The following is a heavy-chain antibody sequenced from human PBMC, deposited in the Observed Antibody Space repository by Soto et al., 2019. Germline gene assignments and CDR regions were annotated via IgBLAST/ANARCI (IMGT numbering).Heavy chain of an antibody. Sequence: KVSCKASGYTFTIYDINWVRQATGQGLEWMGWMNPNSGNTGYAQKFQGRVTMTRNTSISTAYMELSSLRSEDTAVYYCARGEVEYGDYDPYYYYSMDVWGQGTTVTVSS. CDR3: ARGEVEYGDYDPYYYYSMDV. CDR1: GYTFTIYD. D-gene: IGHD4-17*01. CDR2: MNPNSGNT. V-gene: IGHV1-8*01. J-gene: IGHJ6*02.